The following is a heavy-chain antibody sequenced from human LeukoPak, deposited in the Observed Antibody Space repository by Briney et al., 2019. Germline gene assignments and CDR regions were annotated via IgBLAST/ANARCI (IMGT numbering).Heavy chain of an antibody. J-gene: IGHJ4*02. Sequence: PGGSLRLSCAASGFTFSSYSMNWVRQAPGKGLEWDSSISSSSSYIYYADSVKGRFTISRDNAKNSLYLQMNSLRAEDTAVYYCARDFRAAAGTDYWGQGTLVTVSS. D-gene: IGHD6-13*01. CDR1: GFTFSSYS. CDR3: ARDFRAAAGTDY. CDR2: ISSSSSYI. V-gene: IGHV3-21*01.